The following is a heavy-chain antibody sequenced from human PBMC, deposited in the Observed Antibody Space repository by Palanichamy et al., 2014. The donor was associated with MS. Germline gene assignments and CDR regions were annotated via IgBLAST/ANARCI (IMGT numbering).Heavy chain of an antibody. V-gene: IGHV1-69-2*01. D-gene: IGHD3-10*01. J-gene: IGHJ4*02. CDR2: VDPEDGET. CDR1: GYTFTDSF. CDR3: TTRRSLDN. Sequence: EVLLVQSGAEVKKPGTAVRISCRASGYTFTDSFLHWVKQAPGEGLMWVGLVDPEDGETKYAEEFQGRVTMTADTSTYTAYMELSSLRSGDTAVYYCTTRRSLDNWGQGTLVTVSS.